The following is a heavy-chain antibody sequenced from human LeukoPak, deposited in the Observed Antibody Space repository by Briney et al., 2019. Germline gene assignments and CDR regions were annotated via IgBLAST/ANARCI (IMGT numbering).Heavy chain of an antibody. CDR3: ARGSQNTMFRGARYYFDY. J-gene: IGHJ4*02. V-gene: IGHV1-69*13. CDR2: IIPIFGTA. Sequence: ASVKVSCKASGGTFSSYAISWVRQAPGQGLEWMGGIIPIFGTANYAQKFQGRVTITADESTSTAYMELSSLRSEDTAVYYCARGSQNTMFRGARYYFDYWGRGTLFTVSS. D-gene: IGHD3-10*01. CDR1: GGTFSSYA.